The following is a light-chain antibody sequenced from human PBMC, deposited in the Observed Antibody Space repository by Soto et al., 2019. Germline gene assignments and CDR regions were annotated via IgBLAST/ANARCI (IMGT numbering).Light chain of an antibody. V-gene: IGLV3-21*01. Sequence: SYELTQPPSVSVAPGKTASISCGGNDIGRKGVHWYKQKPGQAPVLVIYSDTDLPPVIPERFSGSNSANLATLTISRVEACDEADYYCQVWDSGSAHVVFGGGTKVTVL. J-gene: IGLJ2*01. CDR1: DIGRKG. CDR2: SDT. CDR3: QVWDSGSAHVV.